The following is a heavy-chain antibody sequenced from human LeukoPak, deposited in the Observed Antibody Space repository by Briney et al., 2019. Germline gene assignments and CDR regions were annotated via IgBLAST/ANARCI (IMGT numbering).Heavy chain of an antibody. CDR3: ARVKTTMIVATRAFDI. Sequence: SETLSLTCAVHGGSFSGYYWSWIRQPPGKGLEWIGEIYHSGSTNSNPSLKSRVTISVDTSKNQFSLKLSSVTAADTAVYYCARVKTTMIVATRAFDIWGQGTMVTVSS. CDR2: IYHSGST. V-gene: IGHV4-34*01. J-gene: IGHJ3*02. CDR1: GGSFSGYY. D-gene: IGHD3-22*01.